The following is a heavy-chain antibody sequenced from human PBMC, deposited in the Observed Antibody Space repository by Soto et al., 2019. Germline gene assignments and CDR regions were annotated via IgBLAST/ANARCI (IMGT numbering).Heavy chain of an antibody. V-gene: IGHV1-2*04. J-gene: IGHJ4*02. CDR1: GYTFTGYY. CDR3: ARGIVGANESYFDY. D-gene: IGHD1-26*01. CDR2: INPNSGGT. Sequence: ASVKVSCKASGYTFTGYYMHWGRQAPGQGLEWMGWINPNSGGTNYAQKFQGWVTMTRDTSISTAYMELSRLRADDTAVYYWARGIVGANESYFDYWGQGTLVTVSS.